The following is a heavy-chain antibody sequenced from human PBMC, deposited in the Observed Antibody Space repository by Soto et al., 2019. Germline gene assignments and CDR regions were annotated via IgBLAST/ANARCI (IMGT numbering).Heavy chain of an antibody. CDR2: INHSGST. CDR3: ARGVGWWYSGYGMDV. D-gene: IGHD2-15*01. CDR1: GGSFSGYY. V-gene: IGHV4-34*01. Sequence: PSETLSLTCAVYGGSFSGYYWSWIRQPPGKGLEWIGEINHSGSTNYNPSLKSRVTISVDTSKNQFSLKLSSVTAADTAVYYCARGVGWWYSGYGMDVWGQGTTVTVSS. J-gene: IGHJ6*02.